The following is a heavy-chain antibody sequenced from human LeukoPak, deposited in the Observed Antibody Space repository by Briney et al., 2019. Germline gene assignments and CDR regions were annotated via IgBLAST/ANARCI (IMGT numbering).Heavy chain of an antibody. V-gene: IGHV4-59*01. CDR3: ARGLSGGSGYYSSGYYYYMDV. CDR2: IFSSGST. J-gene: IGHJ6*03. Sequence: PSETLSLTCTVSGASLSSYSWSWIRPPAGKGLDWIGYIFSSGSTNYNPSLKSRVSISRDTSKSQISLRLSTVTAADTAVYYCARGLSGGSGYYSSGYYYYMDVWGKGTTVTVSS. D-gene: IGHD3-22*01. CDR1: GASLSSYS.